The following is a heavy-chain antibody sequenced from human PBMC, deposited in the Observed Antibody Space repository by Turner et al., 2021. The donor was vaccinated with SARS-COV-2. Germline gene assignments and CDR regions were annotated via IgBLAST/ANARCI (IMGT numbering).Heavy chain of an antibody. Sequence: EVRLVESGGGLVQSGGSLRLSCAGSGFTFSDYWMGWVRQAPGKGLEWVANIKTDGSSKYYVDSVEDRFTTSRDNAKNSLYLQMYSLRAEDTAVYYCVRHGSWNFDSWGQGTLVTVSS. CDR3: VRHGSWNFDS. V-gene: IGHV3-7*01. CDR1: GFTFSDYW. D-gene: IGHD1-1*01. CDR2: IKTDGSSK. J-gene: IGHJ5*01.